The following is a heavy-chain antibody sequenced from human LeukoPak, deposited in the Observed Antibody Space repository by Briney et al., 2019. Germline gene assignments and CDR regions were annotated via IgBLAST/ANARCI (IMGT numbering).Heavy chain of an antibody. CDR3: AHVTWAAAYYYFDY. J-gene: IGHJ4*02. V-gene: IGHV2-5*02. CDR2: IYWDDDK. CDR1: GFSLSTRGVG. D-gene: IGHD6-25*01. Sequence: SGPTLVHHTQTLTLTCAFSGFSLSTRGVGVGWIRQPPGQALEWLALIYWDDDKRYSPSLKSRLTITKDTSKNQVVLTMTNMDPVDTAIYYCAHVTWAAAYYYFDYWGQGTLVTVSS.